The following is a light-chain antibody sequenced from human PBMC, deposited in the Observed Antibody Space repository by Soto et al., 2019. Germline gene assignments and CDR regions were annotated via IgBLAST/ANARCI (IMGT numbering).Light chain of an antibody. J-gene: IGKJ1*01. CDR3: QQYNDYPCT. CDR1: PSVSSSY. Sequence: EVGFTMSPCTVSLSPGERATLSCRASPSVSSSYLAWYQQKPGQAPRLLIYGASSRATGIPDRFSGSGSGTDFTLTISSLQPEDVALYYCQQYNDYPCTFGQGTKVDIK. V-gene: IGKV3-20*01. CDR2: GAS.